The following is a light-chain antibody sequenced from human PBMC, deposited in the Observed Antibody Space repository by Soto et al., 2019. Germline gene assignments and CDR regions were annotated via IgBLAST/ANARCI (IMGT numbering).Light chain of an antibody. J-gene: IGKJ4*01. CDR2: DAS. V-gene: IGKV1-13*02. Sequence: AIQLTQSPSSLSASVGDRVTITCRASQGISSALAWYQQKPGKAPNLLIYDASSLEGGVPSRFSGSGSGTDFTLTISSLQPEDFATYYCQQFNSYLLTFGGGTKVEIK. CDR3: QQFNSYLLT. CDR1: QGISSA.